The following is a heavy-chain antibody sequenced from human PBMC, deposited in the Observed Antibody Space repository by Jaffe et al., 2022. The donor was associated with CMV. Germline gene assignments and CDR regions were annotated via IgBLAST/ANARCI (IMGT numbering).Heavy chain of an antibody. V-gene: IGHV1-8*01. CDR2: MNPNSGNT. Sequence: QVQLVQSGAEVKKPGASVKVSCKASGYTFTSYDINWVRQATGQGLEWMGWMNPNSGNTGYAQKFQGRVTMTRNTSISTAYMELSSLRSEDTAVYYCARGPLHHRGYYYYYGMDVWGQGTTVTVSS. J-gene: IGHJ6*02. D-gene: IGHD3-10*01. CDR3: ARGPLHHRGYYYYYGMDV. CDR1: GYTFTSYD.